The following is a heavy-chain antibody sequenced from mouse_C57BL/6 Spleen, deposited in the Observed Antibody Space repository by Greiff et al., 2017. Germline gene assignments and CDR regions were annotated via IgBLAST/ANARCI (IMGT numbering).Heavy chain of an antibody. CDR1: GYTFTSYW. CDR3: AITYYYDSSYYAMDY. D-gene: IGHD1-1*01. J-gene: IGHJ4*01. Sequence: QVQLQQPGAELVKPGASVKVSCKASGYTFTSYWMHWVKQRPGQGLEWIGRIHPSDSDTNYNQKFKGKATLPVDKSSSPAYMQLSSLTSEDSAVYYCAITYYYDSSYYAMDYWGQGTSVTVSS. V-gene: IGHV1-74*01. CDR2: IHPSDSDT.